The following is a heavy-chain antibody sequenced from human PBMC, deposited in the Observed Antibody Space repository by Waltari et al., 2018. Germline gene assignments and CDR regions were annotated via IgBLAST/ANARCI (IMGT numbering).Heavy chain of an antibody. V-gene: IGHV3-23*01. CDR2: IRASADNT. Sequence: EVQLLESGGGLVQPGGSLRLSCAASGFTFGSYDMSWVRQGPGRGLAWVSNIRASADNTYYADSVKGRFTTSRDNSKNTLYLQMNSLRAEDTAVYFCAIQSLSSGNYEWGQGTLVTVSS. D-gene: IGHD1-26*01. J-gene: IGHJ4*02. CDR1: GFTFGSYD. CDR3: AIQSLSSGNYE.